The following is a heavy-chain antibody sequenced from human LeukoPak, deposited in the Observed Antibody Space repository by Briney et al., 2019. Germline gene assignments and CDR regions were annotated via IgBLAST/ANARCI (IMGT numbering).Heavy chain of an antibody. D-gene: IGHD2-15*01. CDR2: IYTSGST. CDR1: GGSISSGSYY. Sequence: SETLSLTCTVSGGSISSGSYYWSWIRQPAGKGLEWIGRIYTSGSTNYNPSLKSRVTISVDTSKNQFSLKLSSVTAADTAVYYCARVVVAAISRYYYYYMDVWGKGTTVTVSS. J-gene: IGHJ6*03. V-gene: IGHV4-61*02. CDR3: ARVVVAAISRYYYYYMDV.